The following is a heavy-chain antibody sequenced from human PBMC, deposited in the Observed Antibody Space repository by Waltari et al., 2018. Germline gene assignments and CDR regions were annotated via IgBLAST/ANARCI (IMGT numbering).Heavy chain of an antibody. D-gene: IGHD3-9*01. J-gene: IGHJ6*02. CDR3: ARVSGDWLLPYYYYGMGV. CDR2: ISPNSGGT. V-gene: IGHV1-2*02. Sequence: QVQLVQSGAEVKKPGASVKVSCKASGYTFTAYYIPWVRQAPGQGLEWMGWISPNSGGTDYAQKFQGRVTMTKDTSLSTAYMELTRLRSDDTAVYYCARVSGDWLLPYYYYGMGVWGQGTTVTVSS. CDR1: GYTFTAYY.